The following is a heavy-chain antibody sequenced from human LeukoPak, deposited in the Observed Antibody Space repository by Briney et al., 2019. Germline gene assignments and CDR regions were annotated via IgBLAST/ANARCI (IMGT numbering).Heavy chain of an antibody. Sequence: ASVTVSCTASGGTFSSYAISWVRQAPGQGLEWMGGIIPIFGTANYAQKFQGRVTITADESTSIAYMELSSLRSEDTAVYYCARFEPYCSSTSCPLSGWFDPWGQGTLVTVSS. CDR3: ARFEPYCSSTSCPLSGWFDP. D-gene: IGHD2-2*01. CDR1: GGTFSSYA. CDR2: IIPIFGTA. V-gene: IGHV1-69*13. J-gene: IGHJ5*02.